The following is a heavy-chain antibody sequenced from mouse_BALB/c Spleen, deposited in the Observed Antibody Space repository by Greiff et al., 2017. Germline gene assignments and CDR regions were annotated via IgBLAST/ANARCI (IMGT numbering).Heavy chain of an antibody. CDR3: ADYDEGFAY. V-gene: IGHV3-2*02. J-gene: IGHJ3*01. Sequence: VQLKQSGPGLVKPSQSLSLTCTVTGYSITSDYAWNWIRQFPGNKLEWMGYISYSGSTSYNPSLKSRISITRDTSKNQFFLQLNSVTTEDTATYYCADYDEGFAYWGQGTLVTVSA. D-gene: IGHD2-4*01. CDR2: ISYSGST. CDR1: GYSITSDYA.